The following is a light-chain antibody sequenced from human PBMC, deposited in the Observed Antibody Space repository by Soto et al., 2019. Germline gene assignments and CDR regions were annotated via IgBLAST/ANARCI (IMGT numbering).Light chain of an antibody. CDR3: CSYAGSSTFHVV. V-gene: IGLV2-23*02. CDR2: EDS. Sequence: QSALTQPASVSGSPGQSITISCTGTSSDVGSYNLVSWYQQHPGKAPKLMIYEDSKRPSGVSNRFSGSKSGNTASLTISGLQAEDEADYYCCSYAGSSTFHVVFGGGTKLTVL. J-gene: IGLJ2*01. CDR1: SSDVGSYNL.